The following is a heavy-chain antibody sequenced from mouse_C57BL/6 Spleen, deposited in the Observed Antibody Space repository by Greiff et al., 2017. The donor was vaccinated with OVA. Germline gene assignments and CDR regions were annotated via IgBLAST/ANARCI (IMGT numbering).Heavy chain of an antibody. CDR2: IDPEDGET. V-gene: IGHV14-2*01. Sequence: VQLKESGAELVKPGASVKLSCTASGFNIKDYYMHWVKQRTEQGLEWIGRIDPEDGETKYAPKFKGKATITADTSSNTAYRQLSSLTSEDTAVYYCARFYGSSYWYFDVWGTGTTVTVSS. J-gene: IGHJ1*03. CDR3: ARFYGSSYWYFDV. CDR1: GFNIKDYY. D-gene: IGHD1-1*01.